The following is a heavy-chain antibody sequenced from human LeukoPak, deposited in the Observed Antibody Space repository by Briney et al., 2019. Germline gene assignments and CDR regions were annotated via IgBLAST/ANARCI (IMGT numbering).Heavy chain of an antibody. Sequence: ASVKVSCKASGYTFTGYYIHWVRQAPGQGLEWMGWINPNNGGTDYAQKFQGRVTMTRDTSISTVYMELSRLRSDDTAVYYCARDRYYDSSGWFDPWGQGTQVTVSS. J-gene: IGHJ5*02. CDR1: GYTFTGYY. CDR2: INPNNGGT. CDR3: ARDRYYDSSGWFDP. D-gene: IGHD3-22*01. V-gene: IGHV1-2*02.